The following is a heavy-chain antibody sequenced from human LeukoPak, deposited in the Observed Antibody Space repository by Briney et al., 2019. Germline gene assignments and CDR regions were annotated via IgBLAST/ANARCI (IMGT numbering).Heavy chain of an antibody. V-gene: IGHV3-21*01. CDR2: IRSYGSYI. CDR3: ARFSEVYYYVDV. D-gene: IGHD2/OR15-2a*01. CDR1: GFTFDSYN. J-gene: IGHJ6*03. Sequence: GGSLRLSCAASGFTFDSYNMNWVRQAPGKGLEWVASIRSYGSYIHYADSVRGRFTISRDDAKKSLYLQMNSLRAEDTAVYYCARFSEVYYYVDVWGTGTTVTVSS.